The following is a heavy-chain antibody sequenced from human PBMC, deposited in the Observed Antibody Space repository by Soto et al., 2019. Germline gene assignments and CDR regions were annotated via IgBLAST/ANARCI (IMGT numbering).Heavy chain of an antibody. V-gene: IGHV3-74*01. CDR1: GFTFSSYW. CDR2: INSDGSST. D-gene: IGHD1-26*01. Sequence: GGSLRLSCAASGFTFSSYWMHWVRQAPGKGLVWVSRINSDGSSTSYADSVKGRFTISRDNAKNSLYLQMNSLRDEDTAVYYSARWELHHYYYYGMDVWGQGTTVTVSS. CDR3: ARWELHHYYYYGMDV. J-gene: IGHJ6*02.